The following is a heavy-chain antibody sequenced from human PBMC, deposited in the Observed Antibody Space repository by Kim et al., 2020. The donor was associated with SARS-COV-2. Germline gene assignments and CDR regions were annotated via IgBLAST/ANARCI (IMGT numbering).Heavy chain of an antibody. D-gene: IGHD4-17*01. V-gene: IGHV3-30*04. CDR3: ARAVGDYVEYYGMDV. CDR1: GFTFSSYA. CDR2: ISYDGSNK. Sequence: GGSLRLSCAASGFTFSSYAMHWVRQAPGKGLEWVAVISYDGSNKYYADSVKGRFTISRDNSKNTLYLQMNSLRAEDTAVYYCARAVGDYVEYYGMDVWGQGTTVTVSS. J-gene: IGHJ6*02.